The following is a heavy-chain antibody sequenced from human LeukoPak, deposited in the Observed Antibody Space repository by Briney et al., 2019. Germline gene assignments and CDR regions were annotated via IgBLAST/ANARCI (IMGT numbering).Heavy chain of an antibody. Sequence: GRSLRLSCAASGFIFSGYDMHWVRHAPGKGLEWVALIRSDGSDKYYTDSVKGRFTISRDNPKNTVFLQMNSLIAAHTAVNYCAKDIAAAGGPCAYWGRGTVVTVSS. CDR1: GFIFSGYD. D-gene: IGHD6-13*01. V-gene: IGHV3-30*02. CDR2: IRSDGSDK. J-gene: IGHJ4*02. CDR3: AKDIAAAGGPCAY.